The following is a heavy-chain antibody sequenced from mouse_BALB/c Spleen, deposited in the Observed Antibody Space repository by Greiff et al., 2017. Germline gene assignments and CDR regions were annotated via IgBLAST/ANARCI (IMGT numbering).Heavy chain of an antibody. CDR1: GFTFSSFG. CDR3: AIGGYGSSFWYFDV. Sequence: EVQLVESGGGLVQPGGSRKLSCAASGFTFSSFGMHWVRQAPEKGLEWVAYISSGSSTIYYADTVKGRFTISRDNPKNTLFLQMTSLRSEDTAMYYCAIGGYGSSFWYFDVWGAGTTVTVSS. J-gene: IGHJ1*01. CDR2: ISSGSSTI. V-gene: IGHV5-17*02. D-gene: IGHD1-1*01.